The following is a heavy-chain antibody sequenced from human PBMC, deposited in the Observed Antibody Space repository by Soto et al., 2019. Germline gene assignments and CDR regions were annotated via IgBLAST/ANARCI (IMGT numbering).Heavy chain of an antibody. D-gene: IGHD6-13*01. Sequence: GASVKVSCKASGYTFTDFFIHWVRQVPGQGPEWMGWINPNSGATEYAQNSVTMTRDTSISTVYLQLSRLTFDDMAVYYCARLGYQKHVHAGFDMWGPGTLVTVPS. CDR3: ARLGYQKHVHAGFDM. J-gene: IGHJ3*02. CDR1: GYTFTDFF. CDR2: INPNSGAT. V-gene: IGHV1-2*02.